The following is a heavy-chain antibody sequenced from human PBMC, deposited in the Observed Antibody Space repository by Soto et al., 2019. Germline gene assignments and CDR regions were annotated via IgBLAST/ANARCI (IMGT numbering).Heavy chain of an antibody. CDR2: ISYDGSNK. V-gene: IGHV3-30*18. CDR1: GFTFSSYV. D-gene: IGHD1-26*01. CDR3: AKDLRRWERAAGDS. J-gene: IGHJ4*02. Sequence: QVQLVESGGGVVQPGRSLRLSCAASGFTFSSYVMHWVRQAPGKGLEWVAVISYDGSNKYYADSVKGRFTVSRDNSKNTLYLQMNSLRTEDTAVYYCAKDLRRWERAAGDSWGQGTLVTVPS.